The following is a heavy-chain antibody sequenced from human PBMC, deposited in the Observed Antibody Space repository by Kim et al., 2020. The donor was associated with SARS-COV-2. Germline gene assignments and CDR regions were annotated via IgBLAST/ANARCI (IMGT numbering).Heavy chain of an antibody. CDR1: GYTLTELS. CDR2: FDPEDGET. Sequence: ASVKVSCKVSGYTLTELSMHWVRQAPGKGLEWMGGFDPEDGETIYAQKFQGRVTMTEDTSTDTAYMELSSLRSEDTAVYYCATNYNRYCSGGSCYSPYYYYGMDVWGQGTTVTVSS. CDR3: ATNYNRYCSGGSCYSPYYYYGMDV. J-gene: IGHJ6*02. V-gene: IGHV1-24*01. D-gene: IGHD2-15*01.